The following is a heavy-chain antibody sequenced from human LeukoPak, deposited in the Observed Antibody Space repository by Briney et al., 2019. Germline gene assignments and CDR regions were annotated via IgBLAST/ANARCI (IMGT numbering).Heavy chain of an antibody. J-gene: IGHJ4*02. CDR3: ARARSSGWYILDY. CDR2: IIPIFGTA. V-gene: IGHV1-69*13. CDR1: GGTFSSHA. Sequence: SVKVSCKASGGTFSSHAISWVRQAPGQGLEWMGGIIPIFGTADYAQKFQGRVTITADESTSTAYMELSSLRSEDTAVYYCARARSSGWYILDYWGQGTLVTVSS. D-gene: IGHD6-19*01.